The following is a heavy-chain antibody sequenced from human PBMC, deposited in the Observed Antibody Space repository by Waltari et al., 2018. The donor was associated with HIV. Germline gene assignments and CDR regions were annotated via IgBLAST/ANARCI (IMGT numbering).Heavy chain of an antibody. CDR3: ARGALWSRDWYFDL. CDR1: GSPFSSFW. Sequence: LVESGGGMVQPGGYLRLPCFGSGSPFSSFWMNWVGQTPGKGVEWVANMNEDGTEKEDVDSMKGRCSNSRDNAKNSLYLQMNSRRAEDTGVYYCARGALWSRDWYFDLWGRGTLVTVSS. CDR2: MNEDGTEK. V-gene: IGHV3-7*01. D-gene: IGHD2-21*01. J-gene: IGHJ2*01.